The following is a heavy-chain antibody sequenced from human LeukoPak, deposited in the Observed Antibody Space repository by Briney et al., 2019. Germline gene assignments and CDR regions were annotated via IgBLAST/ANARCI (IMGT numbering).Heavy chain of an antibody. CDR2: IYYSGST. J-gene: IGHJ4*02. CDR3: ARGRSRSYYNGIAFDY. CDR1: GDSISYYY. D-gene: IGHD3-10*01. Sequence: PSETLSLTCTVFGDSISYYYWSWIRQPPGKGLEWIGNIYYSGSTNYNPSLESRVTISVDTSKNQFSLNLRSVSAADTAVYCCARGRSRSYYNGIAFDYWGQGTPVTVSS. V-gene: IGHV4-59*01.